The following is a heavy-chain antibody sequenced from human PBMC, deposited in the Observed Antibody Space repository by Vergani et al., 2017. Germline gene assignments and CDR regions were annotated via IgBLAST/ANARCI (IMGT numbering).Heavy chain of an antibody. D-gene: IGHD2-21*01. V-gene: IGHV4-59*01. CDR3: ARDGGEYDKDALDV. J-gene: IGHJ3*01. CDR1: GGSISSYY. CDR2: IYYSGST. Sequence: QVQLQESGPGLVKPSETLSLTCTVSGGSISSYYWSWIRQPPGKGLEWIGYIYYSGSTNYNPSLKSRVTISVNTSKNQFSRKLSSVTAAATAVYYCARDGGEYDKDALDVWGQGTKVTVTS.